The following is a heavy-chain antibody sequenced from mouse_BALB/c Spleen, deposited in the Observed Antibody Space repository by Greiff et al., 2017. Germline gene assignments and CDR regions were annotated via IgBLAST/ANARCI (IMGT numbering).Heavy chain of an antibody. CDR1: GYSITSDYA. CDR2: ISYSGST. CDR3: ARETWYFDV. J-gene: IGHJ1*01. V-gene: IGHV3-2*02. Sequence: EVQLQQSGPGLVKPSQSLSLTCTVTGYSITSDYAWNRIRQFPGNKLEWMGYISYSGSTSYNPSLKSRISITRDTSKNQFFLQLNSVTTEDTATYYCARETWYFDVWGAGTTVTVSS.